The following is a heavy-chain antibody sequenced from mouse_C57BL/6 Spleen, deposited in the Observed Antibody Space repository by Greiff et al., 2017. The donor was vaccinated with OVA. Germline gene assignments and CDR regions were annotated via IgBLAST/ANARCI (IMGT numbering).Heavy chain of an antibody. CDR2: ISSGGDYI. CDR3: TRAHDYGSSYYFDY. D-gene: IGHD1-1*01. Sequence: EVKLVESGEGLVKPGGSLKLSCAASGFTFSSYAMSWVRQTPEKRLEWVAYISSGGDYIYYADTVKGRFTISRDNARNTLYLQISSLKSEDTAMYYCTRAHDYGSSYYFDYWGQGTTLTVSS. CDR1: GFTFSSYA. V-gene: IGHV5-9-1*02. J-gene: IGHJ2*01.